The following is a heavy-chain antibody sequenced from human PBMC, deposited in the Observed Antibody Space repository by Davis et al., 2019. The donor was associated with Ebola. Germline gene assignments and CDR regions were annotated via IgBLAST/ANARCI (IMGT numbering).Heavy chain of an antibody. CDR2: INPNDGST. Sequence: ASVKVSCKASGYAFTSFFIHRVRQAPGQGLEWMGIINPNDGSTRYAQKFQGRVTMTRDTSTSTVYMELSSLRSEDTAVYYCWVTNYFDYWGQGTLVTVSS. CDR3: WVTNYFDY. J-gene: IGHJ4*02. V-gene: IGHV1-46*01. D-gene: IGHD4-17*01. CDR1: GYAFTSFF.